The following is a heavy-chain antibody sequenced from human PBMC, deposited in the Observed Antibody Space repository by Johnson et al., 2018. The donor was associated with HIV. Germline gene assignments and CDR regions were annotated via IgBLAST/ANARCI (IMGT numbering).Heavy chain of an antibody. CDR3: ARDQAYSSSWEDGLPSASFL. D-gene: IGHD6-13*01. CDR1: GFIFSSYA. J-gene: IGHJ2*01. CDR2: ISYDGNNK. Sequence: VQLVESGGGVVQPGRSLRLSCAASGFIFSSYAMHWVRQAPGKGLEWVAVISYDGNNKYYADSVKGRFTISRDNSKNSLYLQMNSLTADDTAVYYCARDQAYSSSWEDGLPSASFLW. V-gene: IGHV3-30-3*01.